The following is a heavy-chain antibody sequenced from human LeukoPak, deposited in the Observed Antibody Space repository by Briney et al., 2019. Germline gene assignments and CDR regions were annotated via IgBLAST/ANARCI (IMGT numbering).Heavy chain of an antibody. J-gene: IGHJ4*02. V-gene: IGHV3-7*01. Sequence: GGSLRLSCVASGFTFRDYWVTWVRQAPGKGLECVANIKYDGSDKYYVDSVKGRFTISRDNAKNSVYLRMNSLRVEDTAVYYCARRNLFDYWGQGTVVTVSS. CDR2: IKYDGSDK. D-gene: IGHD1-14*01. CDR1: GFTFRDYW. CDR3: ARRNLFDY.